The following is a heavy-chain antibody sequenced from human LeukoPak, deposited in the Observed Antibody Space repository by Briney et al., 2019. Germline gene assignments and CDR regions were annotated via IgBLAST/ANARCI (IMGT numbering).Heavy chain of an antibody. Sequence: SETLSLTCTVSGDSISSSTFSWGWIRQPPGKGLEWIGSMDYSGDTYDNESLKSRVTISVDTSKNHFSLKLSAVTAADTAVYYCARLPLSTSYYYYGLDVWGLGTTVTVSS. CDR2: MDYSGDT. V-gene: IGHV4-39*02. J-gene: IGHJ6*02. CDR3: ARLPLSTSYYYYGLDV. D-gene: IGHD2-2*01. CDR1: GDSISSSTFS.